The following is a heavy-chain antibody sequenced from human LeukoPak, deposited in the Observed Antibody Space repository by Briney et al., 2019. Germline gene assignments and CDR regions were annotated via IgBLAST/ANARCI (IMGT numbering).Heavy chain of an antibody. J-gene: IGHJ4*02. V-gene: IGHV3-48*03. CDR2: ISSSGSTI. CDR1: GFTFSSYE. CDR3: AGERSAPYSCWFV. D-gene: IGHD5-12*01. Sequence: PGGSLRLSCAASGFTFSSYEMNWVRQAPGKGLEWVSYISSSGSTIYYADSVKGRFTISRDNAKNSLYLQMNSLRAEDTAVYYRAGERSAPYSCWFVRGQGTLVTVFS.